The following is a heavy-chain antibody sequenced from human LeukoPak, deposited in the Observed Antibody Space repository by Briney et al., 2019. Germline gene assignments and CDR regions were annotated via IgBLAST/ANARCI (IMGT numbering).Heavy chain of an antibody. CDR3: ARKAYYYGSGSYNDAFDI. Sequence: ASVKVSCKASGGTFSSYAISWVRQAPGQGLEWMGRIIPILGIANYAQKFQGRVTITADKSTSTAYMELSSLRSEDTAVYYCARKAYYYGSGSYNDAFDIWGQGTMVTVSS. CDR1: GGTFSSYA. D-gene: IGHD3-10*01. V-gene: IGHV1-69*04. CDR2: IIPILGIA. J-gene: IGHJ3*02.